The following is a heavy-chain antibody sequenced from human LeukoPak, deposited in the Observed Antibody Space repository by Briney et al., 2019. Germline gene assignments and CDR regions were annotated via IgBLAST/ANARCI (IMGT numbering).Heavy chain of an antibody. J-gene: IGHJ4*02. V-gene: IGHV4-61*02. CDR1: GGSISSGSYY. D-gene: IGHD2-2*01. CDR3: ARERSRDIVVVPDYDY. Sequence: PSETLSLTCTVSGGSISSGSYYWSWIRQLAGKGLEWIGRIYTSGSTNYNPSLKSRVTISVDTSKNQFSLKLSSVTAADTAVYYCARERSRDIVVVPDYDYWGQGTLVTVSS. CDR2: IYTSGST.